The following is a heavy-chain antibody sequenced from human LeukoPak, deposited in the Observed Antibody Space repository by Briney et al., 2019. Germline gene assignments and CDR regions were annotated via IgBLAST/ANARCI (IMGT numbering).Heavy chain of an antibody. Sequence: HPGGSLRLSCAASGLTFSSYAMSWVRQAPGKGLEWVSAISGSGGSTYYADSVKGRFTISRDNSKNTLYLQMNRLRAEDTAIYYCATYRQVLLPFESWGQGTLVTVSS. V-gene: IGHV3-23*01. CDR1: GLTFSSYA. J-gene: IGHJ4*02. CDR3: ATYRQVLLPFES. D-gene: IGHD5-18*01. CDR2: ISGSGGST.